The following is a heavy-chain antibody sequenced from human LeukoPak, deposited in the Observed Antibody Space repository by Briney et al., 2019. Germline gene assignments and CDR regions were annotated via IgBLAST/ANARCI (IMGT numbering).Heavy chain of an antibody. CDR2: IYHSGST. CDR1: GFTFSSYW. CDR3: ASQSSSWYL. V-gene: IGHV4-4*02. J-gene: IGHJ4*02. D-gene: IGHD6-13*01. Sequence: PGGSLRLSCAASGFTFSSYWISWVRQAPGKGLEWIGEIYHSGSTNYNPSLKSRVTISVDKSKNQFSLKLSSVTAADTAVYYCASQSSSWYLWGQGTLVTVSS.